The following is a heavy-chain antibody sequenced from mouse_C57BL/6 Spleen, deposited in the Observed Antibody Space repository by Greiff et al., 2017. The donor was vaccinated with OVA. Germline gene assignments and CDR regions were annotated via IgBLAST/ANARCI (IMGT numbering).Heavy chain of an antibody. CDR1: GYTFTSYW. V-gene: IGHV1-50*01. D-gene: IGHD4-1*02. CDR3: AGQLPSWFAY. CDR2: IDPTDSYT. Sequence: VQLQQPGAELVKPGASVKLSCKASGYTFTSYWMQWVKQRPGQGLEWIGEIDPTDSYTNYNQKFKGKATLTVDTSSSTAYMQLSSLTSEDSAVYYCAGQLPSWFAYWGQGTLVTVSA. J-gene: IGHJ3*01.